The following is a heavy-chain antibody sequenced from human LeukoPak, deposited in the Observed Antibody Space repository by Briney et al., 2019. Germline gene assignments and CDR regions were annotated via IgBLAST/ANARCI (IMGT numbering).Heavy chain of an antibody. Sequence: GGSLRLSCAASEFTFSSYWMSWVRQTPGKGLEWVANIKQDGSEKYYVDSVKGRFTISRDNAKNSLYLQMNSLRAEDTAAYYCARRLRYCSGGSCYYDAFDIWGQGTTVTVCS. V-gene: IGHV3-7*05. J-gene: IGHJ3*02. D-gene: IGHD2-15*01. CDR1: EFTFSSYW. CDR2: IKQDGSEK. CDR3: ARRLRYCSGGSCYYDAFDI.